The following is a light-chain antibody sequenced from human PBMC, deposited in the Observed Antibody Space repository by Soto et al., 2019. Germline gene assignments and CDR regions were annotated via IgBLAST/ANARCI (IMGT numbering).Light chain of an antibody. CDR3: QQYGGSPWT. CDR1: QRISISY. Sequence: EIVSTQSPGTLSVSPGEGATLSCRASQRISISYLAWYQQKPGQAPRLLIYGSSTRATGIPDRFSGSGSETDFTLSISRLEPEDFAVYYCQQYGGSPWTFGQGTKVEIK. J-gene: IGKJ1*01. CDR2: GSS. V-gene: IGKV3-20*01.